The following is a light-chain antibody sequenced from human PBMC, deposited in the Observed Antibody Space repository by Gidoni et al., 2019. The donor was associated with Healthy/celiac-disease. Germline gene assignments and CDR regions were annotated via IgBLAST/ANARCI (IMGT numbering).Light chain of an antibody. J-gene: IGLJ2*01. CDR1: SSYVVSYTL. CDR2: EVS. Sequence: QSALTPPASVSRSPGQSITLSCTGTSSYVVSYTLVSWYQQHPGKAHKLMIYEVSKRPSGVSNRFSGSKSGNTASLTISVLQAEDEADYYCCSDAGSSRVFGGGTKLTVL. V-gene: IGLV2-23*02. CDR3: CSDAGSSRV.